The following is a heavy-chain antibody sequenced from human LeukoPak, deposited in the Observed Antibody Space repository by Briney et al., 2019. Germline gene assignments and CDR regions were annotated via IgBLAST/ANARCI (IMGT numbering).Heavy chain of an antibody. V-gene: IGHV4-61*02. CDR2: IYTSGST. CDR3: ARGGGYYLIDY. Sequence: SQTLSLTCTVSGGSISSGSYFWSWIRQPAGKGLEWIGRIYTSGSTNYNPSLESRVTISVDTSKNQFSLKLSSVTAADTAVYYCARGGGYYLIDYWGQGTLVTVSS. CDR1: GGSISSGSYF. D-gene: IGHD3-22*01. J-gene: IGHJ4*02.